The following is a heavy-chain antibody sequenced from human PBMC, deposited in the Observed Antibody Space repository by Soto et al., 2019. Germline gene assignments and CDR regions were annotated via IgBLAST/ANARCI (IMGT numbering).Heavy chain of an antibody. D-gene: IGHD3-16*01. CDR1: GFTFDSFA. Sequence: ESGGGLEQPGGSLRLSCAASGFTFDSFAMTWVRQAPGKGLEWVSAISASGGSTFYADSVKGRFTISRDSSKNILYLQMNSLRAEDTAVYYCARGAVMPDSWGQGTLVTVSS. J-gene: IGHJ4*02. CDR2: ISASGGST. V-gene: IGHV3-23*01. CDR3: ARGAVMPDS.